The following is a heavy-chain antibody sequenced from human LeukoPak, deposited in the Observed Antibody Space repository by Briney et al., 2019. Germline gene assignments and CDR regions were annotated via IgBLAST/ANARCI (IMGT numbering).Heavy chain of an antibody. Sequence: SETLSLTCTVSGGSISSYYRSWIRQPPGKGLEWIGYIYYSGSTNYNPSLKSRVTISVDTSKNQFSLKLSSVTAADTAVYYCAREYSSPSLPADYFDYWGQGTLVTVSS. V-gene: IGHV4-59*01. D-gene: IGHD6-13*01. CDR2: IYYSGST. CDR1: GGSISSYY. J-gene: IGHJ4*02. CDR3: AREYSSPSLPADYFDY.